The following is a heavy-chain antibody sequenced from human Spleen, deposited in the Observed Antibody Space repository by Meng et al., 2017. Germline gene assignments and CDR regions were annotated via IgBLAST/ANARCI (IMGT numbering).Heavy chain of an antibody. J-gene: IGHJ4*02. D-gene: IGHD2-15*01. CDR3: AIPQDCSGGSCYLDY. CDR1: GYNFPDYY. CDR2: INPKSGDT. Sequence: GQLVQSGAGVKKPGASVKVSCKPSGYNFPDYYIHWVRRAPGQGLEWMGRINPKSGDTHYAQKFQARVTMTGDTSISTAYMELSRLRSDDTAMYYCAIPQDCSGGSCYLDYWGQGTLVTVSS. V-gene: IGHV1-2*06.